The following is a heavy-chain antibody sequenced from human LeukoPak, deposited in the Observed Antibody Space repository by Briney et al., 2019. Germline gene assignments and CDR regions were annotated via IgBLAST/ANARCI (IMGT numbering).Heavy chain of an antibody. J-gene: IGHJ4*02. CDR3: ARAERGGLDY. V-gene: IGHV3-21*04. D-gene: IGHD3-16*01. CDR1: GFTFSGYS. Sequence: GGSLRLSCEASGFTFSGYSMNWLRQAPGRGLGWVSSISSSSCYIYYADSVKGRFTISRDNAKNSLYLKMNSVKAEDTAGDCCARAERGGLDYWGQGTLVTVSS. CDR2: ISSSSCYI.